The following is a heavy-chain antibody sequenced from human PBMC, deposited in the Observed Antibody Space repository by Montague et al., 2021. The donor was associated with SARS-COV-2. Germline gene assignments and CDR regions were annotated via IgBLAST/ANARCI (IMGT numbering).Heavy chain of an antibody. Sequence: SETLSLTCTVSGGSNSRYYWSWIRQPPGEGLEWIGYVSDGGSDXXPSLXXXVSISVDTSKKLLSLSLSSVTAADPAIYYCARHRKDYDILTGYSTSFYYDMDVWGQGTTVTVSS. CDR1: GGSNSRYY. CDR3: ARHRKDYDILTGYSTSFYYDMDV. J-gene: IGHJ6*02. D-gene: IGHD3-9*01. V-gene: IGHV4-59*08. CDR2: VSDGGS.